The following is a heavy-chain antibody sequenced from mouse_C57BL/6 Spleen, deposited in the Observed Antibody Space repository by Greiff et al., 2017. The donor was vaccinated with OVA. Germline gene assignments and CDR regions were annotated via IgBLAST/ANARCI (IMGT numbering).Heavy chain of an antibody. CDR1: GYTFTSYW. CDR3: ARPELGRGAMDY. V-gene: IGHV1-55*01. D-gene: IGHD4-1*01. CDR2: IYPGSGST. J-gene: IGHJ4*01. Sequence: VQLQQSGAELVKPGASVKMSCKASGYTFTSYWITWVKQRPGQGLEWIGDIYPGSGSTNYNEKFKSKATLTVDTSSSTAYMQLSSLTSEDSAVYYCARPELGRGAMDYWGQGTSVTVSS.